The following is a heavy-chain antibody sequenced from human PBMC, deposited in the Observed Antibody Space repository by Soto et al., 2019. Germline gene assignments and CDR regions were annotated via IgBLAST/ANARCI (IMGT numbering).Heavy chain of an antibody. CDR2: IIPMSGKA. J-gene: IGHJ4*02. Sequence: QVQLVQSGAEVQKPGSSVKVSCKASGGTFNSYVISWVRQAPGQGLQCMGGIIPMSGKANYARSYQGRLTITADESTGTVYIELSRLRSEDTAVDYCAKGWNEFPHWGQGPLVTVSS. V-gene: IGHV1-69*01. CDR1: GGTFNSYV. CDR3: AKGWNEFPH. D-gene: IGHD1-1*01.